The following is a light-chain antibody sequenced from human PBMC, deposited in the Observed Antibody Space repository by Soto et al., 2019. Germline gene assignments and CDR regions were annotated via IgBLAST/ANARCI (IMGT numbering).Light chain of an antibody. CDR1: QSLITSY. CDR2: GTS. CDR3: QQYGTSPT. Sequence: EIALTQSPGTLSLFPGARATLSCRPSQSLITSYFAWYQQKPGQAPRLLIYGTSSRATGIPVRFSGSGSGTDFTFTISRLEHEDFAVYSCQQYGTSPTFGQGTRLEIK. V-gene: IGKV3-20*01. J-gene: IGKJ5*01.